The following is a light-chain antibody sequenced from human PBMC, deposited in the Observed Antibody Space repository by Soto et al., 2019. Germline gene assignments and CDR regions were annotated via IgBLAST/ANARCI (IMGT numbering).Light chain of an antibody. CDR1: QSISTY. V-gene: IGKV1-39*01. Sequence: DIQMTQSPSSLSASVGDRVTITCRASQSISTYLNWYQQKPGTAPKLLIYGASRLQSGVPSRFSGSGSGTEFTLTISSLQPDDFATYYCQQSSSSLIYTFGQGTKVEI. CDR2: GAS. CDR3: QQSSSSLIYT. J-gene: IGKJ2*01.